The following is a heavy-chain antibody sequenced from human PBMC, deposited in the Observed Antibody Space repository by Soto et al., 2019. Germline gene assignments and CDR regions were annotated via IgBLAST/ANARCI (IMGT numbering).Heavy chain of an antibody. J-gene: IGHJ4*02. D-gene: IGHD5-18*01. CDR2: INAGGGYT. V-gene: IGHV1-46*01. Sequence: ASVKVSCKASGYSFTNYYMHWVRQAPGQGLEWMGTINAGGGYTTYAQRFQGRVTMTRDTSTSTVSMELNSLRAEDTAVYYCATGGDTEKDGYWGQGTLVTVSS. CDR3: ATGGDTEKDGY. CDR1: GYSFTNYY.